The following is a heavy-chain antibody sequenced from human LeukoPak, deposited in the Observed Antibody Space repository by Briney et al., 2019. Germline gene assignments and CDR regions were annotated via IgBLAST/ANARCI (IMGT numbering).Heavy chain of an antibody. Sequence: SETLSLTCTVSGGSISSYYWSWIRQPPGKGLEWIGYTYYSGSTNYNPSLKSRVTISVDTSKNQFSLKLSSVTAADTAVYYCARRRGSSSYNWFDPWGQGTLVTVSS. CDR1: GGSISSYY. CDR3: ARRRGSSSYNWFDP. V-gene: IGHV4-59*08. CDR2: TYYSGST. D-gene: IGHD6-13*01. J-gene: IGHJ5*02.